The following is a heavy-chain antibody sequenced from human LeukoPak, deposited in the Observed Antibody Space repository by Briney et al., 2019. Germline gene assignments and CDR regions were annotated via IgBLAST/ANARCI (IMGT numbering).Heavy chain of an antibody. J-gene: IGHJ3*02. CDR3: AKGYCTNGVWYGFPSDAFDI. CDR1: GFTYDDYA. Sequence: PGRSLRLFCGACGFTYDDYAMHWVRHTRATGLEGVSGISWHSGSIVYADSVKGRFTISRDNAKNSLYLQMNSLRAEDMALYYCAKGYCTNGVWYGFPSDAFDIWGQGTMVTVSS. V-gene: IGHV3-9*03. D-gene: IGHD2-8*01. CDR2: ISWHSGSI.